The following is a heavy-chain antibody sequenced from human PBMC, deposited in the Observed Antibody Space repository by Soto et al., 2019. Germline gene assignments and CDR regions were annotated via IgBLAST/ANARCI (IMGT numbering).Heavy chain of an antibody. CDR3: ARDLRGWLQGDVFDI. Sequence: GGSLRLSCAASGFTFRSYSMNWVRQTPGKGLEWVSHISSSTSAIYYADSVKGRFTISSDSAKNSLYLQMNSLREEETAVYYCARDLRGWLQGDVFDIWGQGTMVTVSS. J-gene: IGHJ3*02. CDR1: GFTFRSYS. V-gene: IGHV3-48*02. D-gene: IGHD6-19*01. CDR2: ISSSTSAI.